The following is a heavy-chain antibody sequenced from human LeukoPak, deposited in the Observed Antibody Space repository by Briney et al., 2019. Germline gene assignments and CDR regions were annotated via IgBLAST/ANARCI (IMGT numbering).Heavy chain of an antibody. J-gene: IGHJ4*02. Sequence: LSGGSLRLSCAASGFTFRNYAMTWVRQAPGKGLYLVSVVTGNGDTTYYADSLKGRFTISRDNSRNTLYLQMNSLRAEDTAVYHCARNAADCTTSACYDSWGQGTLVTVSS. V-gene: IGHV3-23*01. CDR2: VTGNGDTT. D-gene: IGHD2-8*01. CDR3: ARNAADCTTSACYDS. CDR1: GFTFRNYA.